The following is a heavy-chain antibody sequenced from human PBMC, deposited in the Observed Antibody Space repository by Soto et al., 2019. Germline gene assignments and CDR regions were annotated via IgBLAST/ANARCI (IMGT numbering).Heavy chain of an antibody. V-gene: IGHV1-69*13. CDR3: ARAPNYYDSSGYYFYFDY. Sequence: SVKVSCKASGGTFSSYAIRWVRQAPGQGLEWMGGIIPIFGTANYAQKFQGRVTITADESTSTAYMELSSLRSEDTAVYYCARAPNYYDSSGYYFYFDYWGQGTLVTVSS. D-gene: IGHD3-22*01. J-gene: IGHJ4*02. CDR2: IIPIFGTA. CDR1: GGTFSSYA.